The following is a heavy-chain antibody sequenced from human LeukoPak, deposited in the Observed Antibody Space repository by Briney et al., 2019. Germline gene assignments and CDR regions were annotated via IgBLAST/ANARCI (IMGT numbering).Heavy chain of an antibody. CDR2: IYHSGST. D-gene: IGHD3-3*01. V-gene: IGHV4-4*02. J-gene: IGHJ3*02. CDR3: ARTRITIFGVVIPDAFDI. Sequence: SGTLSLTCAVSGGSISSSNWWSWVRQPPGKGLEWIGEIYHSGSTNYNPSLKSRVTISVDTSKNQFSLKLSSVTAADTAVYYCARTRITIFGVVIPDAFDIWGQGTMVTVSS. CDR1: GGSISSSNW.